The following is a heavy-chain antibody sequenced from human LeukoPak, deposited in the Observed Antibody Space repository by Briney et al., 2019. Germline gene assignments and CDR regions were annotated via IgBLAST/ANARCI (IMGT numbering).Heavy chain of an antibody. CDR3: ARGQARLAWFDP. Sequence: SETLSLTCTVSGYSISSGYYWGWIRQPPGKGLEWIGTIYRSGSTYYNPSLKSRVTISVDTSKNQFSLKLRSVTAADTAVYYCARGQARLAWFDPWGQGTLVTVSS. CDR1: GYSISSGYY. J-gene: IGHJ5*02. V-gene: IGHV4-38-2*02. CDR2: IYRSGST. D-gene: IGHD6-19*01.